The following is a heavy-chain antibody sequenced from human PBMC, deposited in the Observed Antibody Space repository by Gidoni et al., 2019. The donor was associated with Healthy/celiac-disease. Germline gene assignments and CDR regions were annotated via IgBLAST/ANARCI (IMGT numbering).Heavy chain of an antibody. CDR3: VKDDYDFWSGPDY. V-gene: IGHV3-64D*09. CDR1: GFTFSSYA. Sequence: EVQLVESGGGLVQTGGSLRLSWSASGFTFSSYAMHWVRQAPGKGLEYVSAISSNGGSTYYADSVKGRFTISRDNSKNTLYLQMSSLRAEDTAVYYCVKDDYDFWSGPDYWGQGTLVTVSS. CDR2: ISSNGGST. D-gene: IGHD3-3*01. J-gene: IGHJ4*02.